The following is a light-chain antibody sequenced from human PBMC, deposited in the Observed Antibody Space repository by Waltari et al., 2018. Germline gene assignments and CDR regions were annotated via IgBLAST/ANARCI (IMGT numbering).Light chain of an antibody. V-gene: IGKV1-39*01. J-gene: IGKJ4*01. CDR1: QSIICS. CDR3: QQSYSTPV. CDR2: AAS. Sequence: DIQMTQSPSSLSASVGDRVTITCRASQSIICSLNWYQQRPGKAPKLLIYAASSLQSGVPSRFSGSGSGTDFTLTITSLQPEDFATYYCQQSYSTPVFGGGTKVEIK.